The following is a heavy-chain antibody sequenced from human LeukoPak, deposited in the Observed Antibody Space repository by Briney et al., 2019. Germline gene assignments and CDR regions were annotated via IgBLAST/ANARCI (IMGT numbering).Heavy chain of an antibody. CDR2: ISGSGGST. J-gene: IGHJ4*02. CDR3: AKDQLIYAAYYFDY. CDR1: GFTFSSYA. V-gene: IGHV3-23*01. Sequence: GSPCPSRAASGFTFSSYAMSWVRQAPGKGLEWVSAISGSGGSTYYADSVKGRFTISRDNSKNTLYLQMNSLRAEDTAVYYCAKDQLIYAAYYFDYWGQGTLVTVSS. D-gene: IGHD2-2*02.